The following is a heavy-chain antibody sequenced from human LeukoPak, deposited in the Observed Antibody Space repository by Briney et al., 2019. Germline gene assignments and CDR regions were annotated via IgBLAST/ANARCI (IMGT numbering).Heavy chain of an antibody. CDR3: ARDLRGYSGSYYWFDP. CDR2: IIPILGIA. CDR1: GGTFSSYT. V-gene: IGHV1-69*04. Sequence: SVKVSCKASGGTFSSYTISWVRQAPGQGLEWMGRIIPILGIADYAQEFQGRVTITADKSTSTAYMELSSLRSEDTAVYYCARDLRGYSGSYYWFDPWGQGTLVTVSS. J-gene: IGHJ5*02. D-gene: IGHD1-26*01.